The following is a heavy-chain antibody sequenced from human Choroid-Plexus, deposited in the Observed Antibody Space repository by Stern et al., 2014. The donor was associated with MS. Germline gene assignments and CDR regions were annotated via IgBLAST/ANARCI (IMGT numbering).Heavy chain of an antibody. CDR3: AKDRQYLTYFFDH. V-gene: IGHV3-30*18. CDR1: GFTFGSCA. D-gene: IGHD2/OR15-2a*01. CDR2: ESYDGSNK. Sequence: MQLVESGGGVVQPGRPLRLSCVASGFTFGSCAMHWVRQAPGKGLEWVAGESYDGSNKYYADSVKSRFTISRDNSQNTLYMQMSSLRPEDTAVYYCAKDRQYLTYFFDHWGQGSLVTVSS. J-gene: IGHJ5*02.